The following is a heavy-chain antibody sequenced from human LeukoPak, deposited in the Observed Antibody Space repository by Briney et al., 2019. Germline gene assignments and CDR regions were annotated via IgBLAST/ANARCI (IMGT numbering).Heavy chain of an antibody. D-gene: IGHD2-15*01. CDR1: GGSISSSY. V-gene: IGHV4-59*08. CDR3: ARTSFELGYCSGGSCYFGTFDP. CDR2: IYYSGNT. J-gene: IGHJ5*02. Sequence: SETLSLTCSVSGGSISSSYWSWIRQPPGKGLEWIGYIYYSGNTNYNPSLGSRVTISVDTSKTQFSLKLSSVTAADTAVYYWARTSFELGYCSGGSCYFGTFDPWGQGTLVTVSS.